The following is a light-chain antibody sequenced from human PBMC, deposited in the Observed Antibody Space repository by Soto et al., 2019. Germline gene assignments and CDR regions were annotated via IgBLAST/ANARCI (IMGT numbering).Light chain of an antibody. J-gene: IGLJ2*01. CDR3: SSYTSSSTLYVV. CDR1: SSDVGGYNY. Sequence: QSVLTQPASVSGSPGQSITISCTGTSSDVGGYNYVSWYQQHPGKAPQLMIYEVSNRPSGVSNRFSGSKSGNTASLTISGLQAEDDADYYCSSYTSSSTLYVVFGGGTKLTVL. V-gene: IGLV2-14*01. CDR2: EVS.